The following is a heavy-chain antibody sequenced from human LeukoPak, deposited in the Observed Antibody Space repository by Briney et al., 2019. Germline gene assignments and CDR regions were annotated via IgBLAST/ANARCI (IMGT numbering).Heavy chain of an antibody. D-gene: IGHD4-11*01. J-gene: IGHJ6*02. V-gene: IGHV1-46*01. CDR3: ARGELTTVTTYYYYYYGMDV. CDR2: INPSGGST. Sequence: ASVKVSCKASGYTFTSYYMHWVRQAPGQGLEWMGIINPSGGSTSYAQKFQGRVTMTRDTSTSTVYMELSSLRSEDTAVYYCARGELTTVTTYYYYYYGMDVWGQGTTVTVSS. CDR1: GYTFTSYY.